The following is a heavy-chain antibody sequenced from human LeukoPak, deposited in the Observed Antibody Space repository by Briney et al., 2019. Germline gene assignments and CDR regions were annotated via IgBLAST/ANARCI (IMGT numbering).Heavy chain of an antibody. V-gene: IGHV3-48*04. CDR1: GFTFSSHA. CDR2: ISTDSLTI. CDR3: ARRAQTGSHSGPFDI. J-gene: IGHJ3*02. D-gene: IGHD1-26*01. Sequence: GGSLRLSCAASGFTFSSHAMNWVRQAPGKGLEWISSISTDSLTIKYADFVSGQFTISRDNAEHLLFLQMNSLRAEDTAVYYCARRAQTGSHSGPFDIWGQGTLVTVSS.